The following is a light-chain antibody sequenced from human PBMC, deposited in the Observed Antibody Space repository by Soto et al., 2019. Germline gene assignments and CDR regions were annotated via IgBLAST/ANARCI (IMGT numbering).Light chain of an antibody. Sequence: ENVSRQILLTQSRSTRDRATVSCRPIQSVSNNYLAWYQQKPGQAPRLLIYGASNRATGIPDRFSGSGSGTDFTLTISRRVAAEYAVYYYRQRYSSSSITFGQGTRLEIK. CDR1: QSVSNNY. CDR2: GAS. J-gene: IGKJ5*01. CDR3: RQRYSSSSIT. V-gene: IGKV3D-20*02.